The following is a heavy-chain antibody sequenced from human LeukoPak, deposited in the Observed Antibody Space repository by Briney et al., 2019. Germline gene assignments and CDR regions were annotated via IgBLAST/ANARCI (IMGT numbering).Heavy chain of an antibody. V-gene: IGHV4-59*01. J-gene: IGHJ4*02. Sequence: PSETLSLTCTVSGGSISSYYWSWIRQPPGRGLEYIGHVYYSGNTDYNPSLKSRVTMSVDTSKNQFSLRLNSVTAADTAVYYCARWYCSTTTCYYLDHWGQGPLVTVSS. CDR1: GGSISSYY. D-gene: IGHD2-2*01. CDR2: VYYSGNT. CDR3: ARWYCSTTTCYYLDH.